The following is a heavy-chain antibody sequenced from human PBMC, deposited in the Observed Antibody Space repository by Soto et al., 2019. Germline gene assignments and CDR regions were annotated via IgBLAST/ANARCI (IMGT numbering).Heavy chain of an antibody. CDR3: GRDLWGNWGTDCYPLDV. J-gene: IGHJ6*04. CDR1: GGTISRYY. D-gene: IGHD2-21*02. V-gene: IGHV4-59*01. Sequence: QVQLQESGPGLVKPSETLSLTCTVSGGTISRYYWSWIRQPPGKGLEWIGYMYNTGSTVYNPSFKSRVTISVDTSKNQFSRKLNSVTAADTAVYYWGRDLWGNWGTDCYPLDVGGKGTTVTVPS. CDR2: MYNTGST.